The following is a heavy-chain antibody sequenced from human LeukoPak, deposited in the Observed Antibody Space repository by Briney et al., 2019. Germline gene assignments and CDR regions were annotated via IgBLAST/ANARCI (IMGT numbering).Heavy chain of an antibody. D-gene: IGHD2-15*01. CDR2: IYTSGST. CDR3: ARGTPDIVVVVAALYYYYYMDV. J-gene: IGHJ6*03. Sequence: SETLSLTCTVSGGSISSYYWSWIRQPAGKGLEWIGRIYTSGSTNYNPSLKSRVTMSVDTSKNQFSLKLSSVTAADTAVYYCARGTPDIVVVVAALYYYYYMDVWGKGTTVTVPS. CDR1: GGSISSYY. V-gene: IGHV4-4*07.